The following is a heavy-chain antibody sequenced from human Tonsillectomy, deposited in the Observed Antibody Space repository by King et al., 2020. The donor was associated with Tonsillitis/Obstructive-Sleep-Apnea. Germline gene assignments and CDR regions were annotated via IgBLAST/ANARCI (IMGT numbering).Heavy chain of an antibody. CDR2: IKSDGSTT. Sequence: VQLVESGGGLVQPGGSLRLSCAASGFTFSGDWMHWVRQAPGKGLVWVSHIKSDGSTTTYADSVKGRFTISRDNAKNILYLQMNGLRAEDTAVYYCGRDAGDAVDQWGQGTLVTVSS. CDR3: GRDAGDAVDQ. D-gene: IGHD4-23*01. CDR1: GFTFSGDW. V-gene: IGHV3-74*03. J-gene: IGHJ4*02.